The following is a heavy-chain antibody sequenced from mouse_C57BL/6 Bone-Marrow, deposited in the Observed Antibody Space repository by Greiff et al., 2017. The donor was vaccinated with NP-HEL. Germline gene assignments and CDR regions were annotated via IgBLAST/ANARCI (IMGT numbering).Heavy chain of an antibody. CDR2: IDPEDGET. Sequence: EVMLVESGAELVKPGASVKLSCTASGFNIKDYYMHWVKQRTEQGLEWIGRIDPEDGETKYAPEFQGKATITADTSSNTAYLQLSSLTSEDTAVYYCARGELRLREAMDYWGQGTSVTVSS. J-gene: IGHJ4*01. V-gene: IGHV14-2*01. D-gene: IGHD3-2*02. CDR1: GFNIKDYY. CDR3: ARGELRLREAMDY.